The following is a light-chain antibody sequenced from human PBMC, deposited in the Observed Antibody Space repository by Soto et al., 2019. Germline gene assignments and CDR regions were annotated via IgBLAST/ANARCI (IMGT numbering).Light chain of an antibody. CDR2: GVS. Sequence: QSVLTQPPSASGSPGQSVTISCTGTSSDVGGYNYVSWYQQHPGKAPKLLISGVSERPSGVPDRFSGSKSGNTASLTVSGLQAEDEADYYCSSFAGNDIWVFGGGTKLTVL. J-gene: IGLJ2*01. CDR3: SSFAGNDIWV. CDR1: SSDVGGYNY. V-gene: IGLV2-8*01.